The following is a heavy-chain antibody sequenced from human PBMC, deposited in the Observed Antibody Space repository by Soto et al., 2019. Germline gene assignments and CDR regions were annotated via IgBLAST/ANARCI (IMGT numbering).Heavy chain of an antibody. D-gene: IGHD6-19*01. V-gene: IGHV1-2*02. CDR3: ARDRGSGWYLTYYYYGMDV. CDR1: GYTLTGYY. Sequence: GASVKVSCKASGYTLTGYYMHWVRQAPGQGLEWMGWINPNRGGTNYAQKFQGRVTMTRDTSISTAYKELSRLRSDDTAVYYCARDRGSGWYLTYYYYGMDVWGQGTTVTVSS. CDR2: INPNRGGT. J-gene: IGHJ6*02.